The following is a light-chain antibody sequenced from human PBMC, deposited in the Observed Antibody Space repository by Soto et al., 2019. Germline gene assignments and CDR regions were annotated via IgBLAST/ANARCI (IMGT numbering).Light chain of an antibody. CDR1: QTISIF. CDR2: GAS. V-gene: IGKV1-39*01. J-gene: IGKJ1*01. Sequence: DIQMTQSPSSLSASVGDRVTITCRASQTISIFLNWYQQKPGKAPKLLIYGASTLQGGVPSRFSGSGSGTAFTLTISRLQPEDFATYYCQRSYGSPPWTFGQGTKVDIK. CDR3: QRSYGSPPWT.